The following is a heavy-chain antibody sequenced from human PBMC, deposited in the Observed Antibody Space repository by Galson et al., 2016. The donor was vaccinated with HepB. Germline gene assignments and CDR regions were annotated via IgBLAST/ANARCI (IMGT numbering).Heavy chain of an antibody. Sequence: SLRLSCAVSGFSFSNYGMHWVRQAPGKGLEWVGIVSYDGSNKYYADSVKGRFTISRDNSKNTLYLQMNSLSAEDTAVYYCAKKWSSGTINHLDAFALWGQGTMVTVSS. CDR1: GFSFSNYG. D-gene: IGHD1-26*01. V-gene: IGHV3-30*18. CDR2: VSYDGSNK. J-gene: IGHJ3*01. CDR3: AKKWSSGTINHLDAFAL.